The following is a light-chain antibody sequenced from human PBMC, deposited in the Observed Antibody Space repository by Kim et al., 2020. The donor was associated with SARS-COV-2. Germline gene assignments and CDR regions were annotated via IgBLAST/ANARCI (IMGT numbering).Light chain of an antibody. CDR3: QQYSSYPYT. CDR1: QSISSW. CDR2: KAT. J-gene: IGKJ2*01. Sequence: SAAIGDRVTITCRASQSISSWLAWYQQKPGKAPKLLIYKATGLETGDPARFSGRGSGTQFTLSTNNLQPDDFATYYCQQYSSYPYTFGQGTKLEI. V-gene: IGKV1-5*03.